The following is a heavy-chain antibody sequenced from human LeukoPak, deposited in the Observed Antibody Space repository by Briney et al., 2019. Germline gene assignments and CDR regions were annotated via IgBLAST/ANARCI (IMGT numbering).Heavy chain of an antibody. D-gene: IGHD6-13*01. Sequence: ASVKVSCKVSGYTLTELSMHWVRQAPGKGLEWMGGFDPEDGETIYAQKFQGRVTMTEDTSTDTAYMGLSSLRSEDTAVYYCATAMIAAAGGTNDAFDIWGQGTMVTVSS. CDR3: ATAMIAAAGGTNDAFDI. J-gene: IGHJ3*02. CDR2: FDPEDGET. CDR1: GYTLTELS. V-gene: IGHV1-24*01.